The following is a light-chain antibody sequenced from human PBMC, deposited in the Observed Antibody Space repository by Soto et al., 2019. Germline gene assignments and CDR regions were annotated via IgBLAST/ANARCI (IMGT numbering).Light chain of an antibody. CDR2: EGS. CDR1: SSDVGSDNL. V-gene: IGLV2-23*01. J-gene: IGLJ1*01. Sequence: QSALTQPASVSGSPGQSITISCTGTSSDVGSDNLVSWYQQHPGKAPKRMIYEGSKWPSGVSNRFSGSKSGNTASLTISGLQAEDEGDYYCCSYASGYTYVFGTGTKLTVL. CDR3: CSYASGYTYV.